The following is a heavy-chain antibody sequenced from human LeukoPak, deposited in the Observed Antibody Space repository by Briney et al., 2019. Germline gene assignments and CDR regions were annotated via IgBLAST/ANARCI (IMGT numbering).Heavy chain of an antibody. D-gene: IGHD2-15*01. CDR2: INHSGST. J-gene: IGHJ4*02. V-gene: IGHV4-34*01. CDR3: ARGHYCSGGSCYDY. Sequence: PSETLSLTCAVYGGSFSGYYWSWIRQPPGKELEWIGEINHSGSTNYNPSLKSRVTISVDTSKNQFSLKLSSVTAADTAVYYCARGHYCSGGSCYDYWGQGTLVTVSS. CDR1: GGSFSGYY.